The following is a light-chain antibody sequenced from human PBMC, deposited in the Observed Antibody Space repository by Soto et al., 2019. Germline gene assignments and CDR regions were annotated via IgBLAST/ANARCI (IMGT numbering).Light chain of an antibody. CDR3: QQYGSPPQT. J-gene: IGKJ1*01. CDR2: CAS. V-gene: IGKV3-20*01. Sequence: IVLTQSPGTLSLSPGERATLSCRASQGVXSRKTAWYQQKHGEAPRLRXACASSMATGSPDRISGSGSGTDFTLTISRLEPEDFAVYYCQQYGSPPQTFGQGTKVDIK. CDR1: QGVXSRK.